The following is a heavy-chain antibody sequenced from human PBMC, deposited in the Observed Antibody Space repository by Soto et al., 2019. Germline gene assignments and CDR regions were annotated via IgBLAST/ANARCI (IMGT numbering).Heavy chain of an antibody. CDR3: ARTYGRGGGRRLFDS. Sequence: PSETLSLTCTVSCGSITSGDNYWSWIRQPPGKGLEWIGYIYYSGHTYYNPPLKSRLTISVDTSKNQFSLKLSSVTAADTAVYYLARTYGRGGGRRLFDSWGQGALVTVSS. J-gene: IGHJ4*02. CDR1: CGSITSGDNY. D-gene: IGHD3-16*01. V-gene: IGHV4-30-4*01. CDR2: IYYSGHT.